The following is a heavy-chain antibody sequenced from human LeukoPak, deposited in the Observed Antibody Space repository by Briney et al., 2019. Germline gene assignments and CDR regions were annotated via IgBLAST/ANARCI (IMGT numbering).Heavy chain of an antibody. D-gene: IGHD4-17*01. Sequence: ASVKVSCKASGYTFTSYDINWVRQATGQGLEWMGWMNPNSGNTGYAQKFQGRVTITTDESTSTAYMELSSLRSEDTAVYYCARGIYGDYVFGLWGQGTLVTVSS. CDR3: ARGIYGDYVFGL. CDR2: MNPNSGNT. J-gene: IGHJ4*02. V-gene: IGHV1-8*01. CDR1: GYTFTSYD.